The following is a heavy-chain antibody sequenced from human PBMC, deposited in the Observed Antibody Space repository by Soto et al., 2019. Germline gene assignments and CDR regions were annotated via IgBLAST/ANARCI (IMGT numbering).Heavy chain of an antibody. J-gene: IGHJ4*02. Sequence: QVQLVESGGGVVQPGRSLRLSCAASGFTFSSYGMHWVRQAPGKGLEWVAVIWYDGSNKYYADSVKGRFTISRDNSKNTRYLQMNSLRAEDTAVYYCARESSSGSRVRFDYWGQGTLVTVSS. D-gene: IGHD6-19*01. CDR3: ARESSSGSRVRFDY. CDR1: GFTFSSYG. CDR2: IWYDGSNK. V-gene: IGHV3-33*01.